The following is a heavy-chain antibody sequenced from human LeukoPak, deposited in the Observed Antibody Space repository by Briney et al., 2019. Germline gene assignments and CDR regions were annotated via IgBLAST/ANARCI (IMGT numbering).Heavy chain of an antibody. CDR1: GFTFSSGY. D-gene: IGHD2-2*02. V-gene: IGHV3-74*01. J-gene: IGHJ4*02. CDR3: ARYTGGGVY. Sequence: PGGSLRLSCAVSGFTFSSGYMHWVRQPPGKGPVWVSRISSDGSNTIYADSVKGRFTISRDDARNTLYLQMNSLRDADTAVYYRARYTGGGVYWGQGTLVTVSS. CDR2: ISSDGSNT.